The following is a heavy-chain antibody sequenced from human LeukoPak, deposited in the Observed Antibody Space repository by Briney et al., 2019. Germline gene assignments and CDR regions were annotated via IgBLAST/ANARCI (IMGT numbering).Heavy chain of an antibody. Sequence: GGSLRLSCAASGFTFSIYAMSWVRQAPGKGLEWVSAISGSGGSTYYADSVKGRFTISRDNSKNTLYLQMNSLRAEDTAVYYCAKDDYGDYYYFDYWGQGTLVTVSS. CDR1: GFTFSIYA. CDR3: AKDDYGDYYYFDY. J-gene: IGHJ4*02. V-gene: IGHV3-23*01. D-gene: IGHD4-17*01. CDR2: ISGSGGST.